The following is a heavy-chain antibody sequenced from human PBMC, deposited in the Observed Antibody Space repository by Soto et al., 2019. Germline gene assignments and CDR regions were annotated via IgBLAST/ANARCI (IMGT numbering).Heavy chain of an antibody. Sequence: GGSLRLSCAASGFTFSSYGTHWVRQAPGKGLEWVAVISYDGSNKYYADSVKGRFTISRDNSKNTLYLQMNSLRAEDTAVYYCAKDLIGQWLVPLTPDYWGQGTLVTVSS. V-gene: IGHV3-30*18. J-gene: IGHJ4*02. CDR3: AKDLIGQWLVPLTPDY. D-gene: IGHD6-19*01. CDR1: GFTFSSYG. CDR2: ISYDGSNK.